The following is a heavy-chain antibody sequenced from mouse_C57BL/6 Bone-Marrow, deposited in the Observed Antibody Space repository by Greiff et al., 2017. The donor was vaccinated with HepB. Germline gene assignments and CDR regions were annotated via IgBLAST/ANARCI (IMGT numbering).Heavy chain of an antibody. CDR1: GFTFSVYG. J-gene: IGHJ2*01. Sequence: EVMLVESGGGLVKPGGSLKLSCAASGFTFSVYGMHWVRQAPEKGLEWVAYISSGSSTIYYADTVKGRFTISRDNAKNTLFLQMTSLRSEDTAMYYCARWGRDYWGQGTTLTVSS. CDR3: ARWGRDY. V-gene: IGHV5-17*01. CDR2: ISSGSSTI.